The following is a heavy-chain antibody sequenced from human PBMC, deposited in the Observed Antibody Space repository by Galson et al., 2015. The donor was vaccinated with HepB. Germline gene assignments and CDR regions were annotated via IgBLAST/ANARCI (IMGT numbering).Heavy chain of an antibody. CDR2: ITWDGSST. CDR1: GFTFDDYT. Sequence: SLRLSCAASGFTFDDYTMHWVRQAPGKGLEWVSIITWDGSSTYYADSVRGRFTISRDSSKNSLYLQMNGLRTEDTALYYCASLYGDYGFDYWGQGTLVTVSS. CDR3: ASLYGDYGFDY. V-gene: IGHV3-43*01. J-gene: IGHJ4*02. D-gene: IGHD4-17*01.